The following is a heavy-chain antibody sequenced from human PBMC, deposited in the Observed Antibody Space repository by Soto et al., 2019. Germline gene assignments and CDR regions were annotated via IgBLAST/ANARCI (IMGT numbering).Heavy chain of an antibody. Sequence: GASVKVSCKASGYTFTSYYMHWVRQAPGRGLEWMGIINPSGGSTSYAQKFQGRVTMTRDTSTSTVYMELSSLRSEDTAVYYCASGRLGIAAAGDDAFDIWGQGTMVTVSS. CDR1: GYTFTSYY. CDR3: ASGRLGIAAAGDDAFDI. V-gene: IGHV1-46*01. CDR2: INPSGGST. J-gene: IGHJ3*02. D-gene: IGHD6-13*01.